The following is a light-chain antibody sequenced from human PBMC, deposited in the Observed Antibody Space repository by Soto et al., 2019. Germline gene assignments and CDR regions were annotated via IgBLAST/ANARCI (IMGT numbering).Light chain of an antibody. V-gene: IGKV1-12*01. CDR3: QQANSFPFT. Sequence: DIQMTQSPSSVSASVGDRVTITCRASQGSSSWLAWYQQKPGKAPKLLIYAASSLQSGVPSRLSGSGSGTDFTLTISNLQPEDFATYYCQQANSFPFTFGPGTKVDIK. J-gene: IGKJ3*01. CDR2: AAS. CDR1: QGSSSW.